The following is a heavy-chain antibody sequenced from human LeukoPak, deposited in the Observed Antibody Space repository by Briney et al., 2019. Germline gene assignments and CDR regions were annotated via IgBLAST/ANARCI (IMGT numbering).Heavy chain of an antibody. CDR2: ISWNSGSI. CDR1: GFTFDDYA. D-gene: IGHD5-18*01. J-gene: IGHJ4*02. V-gene: IGHV3-9*01. CDR3: AKDILARSGYSYGHDY. Sequence: GRSLRLSCAASGFTFDDYAMHWVRQAPGKGLEWVSGISWNSGSIGYADSVKGRFTTSRDNAKNSLYLQMNSLRAEDTALYYCAKDILARSGYSYGHDYWGQGTLVTVSS.